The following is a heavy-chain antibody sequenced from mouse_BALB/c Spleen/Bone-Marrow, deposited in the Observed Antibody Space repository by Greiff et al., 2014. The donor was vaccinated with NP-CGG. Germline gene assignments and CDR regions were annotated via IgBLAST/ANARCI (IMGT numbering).Heavy chain of an antibody. J-gene: IGHJ4*01. CDR3: ARAMIYYYAMDY. V-gene: IGHV1-14*01. CDR2: INPYNDGT. D-gene: IGHD2-4*01. Sequence: EVQLQQSGPELVKPGASVKMSCKASGYSFTSFILHWVKMRPGQGLEWIGYINPYNDGTKYNEKFKGKAILTSDKSSSSANMELSSLTSEESAVYYWARAMIYYYAMDYWGQGTSVTVSS. CDR1: GYSFTSFI.